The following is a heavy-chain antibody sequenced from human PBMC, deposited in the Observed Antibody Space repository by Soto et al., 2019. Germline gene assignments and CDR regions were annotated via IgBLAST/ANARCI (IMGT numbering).Heavy chain of an antibody. D-gene: IGHD3-10*01. Sequence: PSETLSLTCAVYGGSFSGYYWSWIRQPPGKGLEWIGEINHSGSTNYNPSLKSRVTISVDTSKNQFSLKLSSVTAADTAVYYCARGMSGSGTFTAVFDYWGQGTLVT. V-gene: IGHV4-34*01. CDR2: INHSGST. CDR1: GGSFSGYY. J-gene: IGHJ4*02. CDR3: ARGMSGSGTFTAVFDY.